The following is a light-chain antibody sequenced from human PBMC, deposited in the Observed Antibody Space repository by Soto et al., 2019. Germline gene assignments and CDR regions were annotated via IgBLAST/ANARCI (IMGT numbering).Light chain of an antibody. CDR1: QSISDL. CDR2: KAS. J-gene: IGKJ1*01. V-gene: IGKV1-5*03. CDR3: QHYNGYWT. Sequence: DIQMTQSPSTLSASVGDRVTITCRASQSISDLLAWDQQKPGKAPKLLIYKASSLKSGVPSRFGGSGSGTGYTFAISSLQPDDCASYDCQHYNGYWTFGQGTKVEIK.